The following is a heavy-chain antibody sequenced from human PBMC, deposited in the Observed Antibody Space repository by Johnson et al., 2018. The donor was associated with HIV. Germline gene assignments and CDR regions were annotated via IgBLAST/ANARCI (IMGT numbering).Heavy chain of an antibody. CDR3: AKDERQLGGWSHAFDM. CDR1: GFTFSTYW. Sequence: VQLVESGGGLVQPGGSLRLSCAASGFTFSTYWMSWVRQAPGKGLEWVANIKQDGSKKNYVDSVKGRFTISRDNAMNTLYLQMKSLRGEDTAIYYCAKDERQLGGWSHAFDMWGQGTKVSVSS. D-gene: IGHD7-27*01. CDR2: IKQDGSKK. J-gene: IGHJ3*02. V-gene: IGHV3-7*01.